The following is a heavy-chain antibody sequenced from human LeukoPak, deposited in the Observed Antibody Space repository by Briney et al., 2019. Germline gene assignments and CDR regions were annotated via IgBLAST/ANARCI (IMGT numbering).Heavy chain of an antibody. CDR2: IYTSGST. V-gene: IGHV4-4*07. CDR1: GGSISSYY. J-gene: IGHJ4*02. D-gene: IGHD4-17*01. Sequence: SETLSLTCTVSGGSISSYYWSWIRQPAGKGLGWIGRIYTSGSTNYNPSLKSRVTMSVDTSKNQFSLKLSSVTAADTAVYYCARAQDYGDSYDYWGQGTLVTVSS. CDR3: ARAQDYGDSYDY.